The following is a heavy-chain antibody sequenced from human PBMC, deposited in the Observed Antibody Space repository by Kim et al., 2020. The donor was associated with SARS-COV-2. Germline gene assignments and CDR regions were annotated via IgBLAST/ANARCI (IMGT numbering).Heavy chain of an antibody. J-gene: IGHJ4*02. V-gene: IGHV3-74*01. CDR3: ARAVLGTNIFDY. Sequence: GGSLRLSCAASGFSFSSYWMDWVRQAPGKGLVWVSRISSDGSTTDYADSVKGRFTISRDDGKTTLYLLMNSLTAEDTAVYYCARAVLGTNIFDYWGQGTLVTVSS. CDR2: ISSDGSTT. D-gene: IGHD1-7*01. CDR1: GFSFSSYW.